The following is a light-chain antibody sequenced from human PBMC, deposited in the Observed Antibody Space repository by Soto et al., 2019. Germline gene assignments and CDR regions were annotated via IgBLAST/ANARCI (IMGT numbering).Light chain of an antibody. CDR1: QSVSGSD. CDR3: QQYGSSPRT. J-gene: IGKJ1*01. Sequence: EVVLTHSPGTLSLSPGERATLSCSASQSVSGSDLAWYQQKPGQAPRLLIYGGSSRATGIPARFSGGGSGTDFSLTISRLETEDFGVYYCQQYGSSPRTFGQGTKVDIK. V-gene: IGKV3-20*01. CDR2: GGS.